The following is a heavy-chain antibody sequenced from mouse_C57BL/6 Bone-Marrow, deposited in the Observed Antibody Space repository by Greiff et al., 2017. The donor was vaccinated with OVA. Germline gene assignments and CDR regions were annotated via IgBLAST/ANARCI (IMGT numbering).Heavy chain of an antibody. D-gene: IGHD2-2*01. CDR3: ARQGSDYGYDGWFAY. V-gene: IGHV2-6-1*01. J-gene: IGHJ3*01. Sequence: QVQLQQSGPGLVAPSQSLSITCTVSGFSLTSYGVHWVRQPPGKGLEWLVVIWSDGSTTYNSALKSRLSISKDNSKSQVFLKMNSLQTDDTAMYYCARQGSDYGYDGWFAYWGQGTLVTVSA. CDR1: GFSLTSYG. CDR2: IWSDGST.